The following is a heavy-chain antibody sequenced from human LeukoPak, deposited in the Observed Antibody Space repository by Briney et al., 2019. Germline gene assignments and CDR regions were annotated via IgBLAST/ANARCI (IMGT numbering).Heavy chain of an antibody. Sequence: GGSLRLSCAASGFTFSSYGMHWVRQAPGKGLEWVAFIRYDGSNKYYADSVKGRFTISRDNSKNTLYLQMNSLRAEDTAVYYCAKDGKTYYDFWSGLGYWGQGTLVTVSS. CDR1: GFTFSSYG. J-gene: IGHJ4*02. D-gene: IGHD3-3*01. CDR2: IRYDGSNK. V-gene: IGHV3-30*02. CDR3: AKDGKTYYDFWSGLGY.